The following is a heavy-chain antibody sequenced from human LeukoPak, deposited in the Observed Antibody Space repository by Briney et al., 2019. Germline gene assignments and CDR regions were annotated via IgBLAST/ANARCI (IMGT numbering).Heavy chain of an antibody. CDR2: IIPILGTA. D-gene: IGHD3-16*01. CDR3: ATGDHGVDY. CDR1: GGTFSSYA. V-gene: IGHV1-69*11. J-gene: IGHJ4*02. Sequence: SAKVSCKASGGTFSSYAISWVRQAPGQGLEWMGRIIPILGTANYAQKFQVRVTITTDESTSTAYMELSSLRSEDTAVYYCATGDHGVDYWGQGTLVTVSS.